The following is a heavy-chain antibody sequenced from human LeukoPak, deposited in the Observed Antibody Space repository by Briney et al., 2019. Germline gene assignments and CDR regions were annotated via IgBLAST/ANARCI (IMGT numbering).Heavy chain of an antibody. D-gene: IGHD3-22*01. Sequence: GGSLRLSCAASGFTVSSNYMSRVRQAPGKGLEWVSVIYSGGSTYYADSVKGRFTISRDNSKNTLYLQMNSLRAEDTAVYYCTSSSITMIVVLDYWGQGTLVTVSS. V-gene: IGHV3-53*01. CDR3: TSSSITMIVVLDY. CDR2: IYSGGST. J-gene: IGHJ4*02. CDR1: GFTVSSNY.